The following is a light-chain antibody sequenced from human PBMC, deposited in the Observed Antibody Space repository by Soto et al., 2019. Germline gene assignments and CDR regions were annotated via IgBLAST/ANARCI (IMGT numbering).Light chain of an antibody. Sequence: DIVMTQSPLSLPVTPGEPASISCRSSQSLLHGNGYNYLDWYLQKPGQSPQLLIYLGSNRASGVPDRFSGSGSCTDFTLKISRVEAEDVGVYYCMQALQTPLYTFGQGTKLEIK. CDR3: MQALQTPLYT. CDR1: QSLLHGNGYNY. CDR2: LGS. J-gene: IGKJ2*01. V-gene: IGKV2-28*01.